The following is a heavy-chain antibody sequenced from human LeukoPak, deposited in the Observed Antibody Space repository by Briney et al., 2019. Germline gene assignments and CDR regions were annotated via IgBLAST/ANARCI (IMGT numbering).Heavy chain of an antibody. CDR2: IIPILGIA. D-gene: IGHD2-2*01. CDR3: ATGTGRLVPAAKDAFDI. Sequence: AASVKVSCKASGGTFSSYAISWVRQAPGQGLEWMGRIIPILGIANYAQKFQGRVTITADKSTSTAYMELSSLRSEDTAVYYCATGTGRLVPAAKDAFDIWGQGTMVTVSS. CDR1: GGTFSSYA. V-gene: IGHV1-69*04. J-gene: IGHJ3*02.